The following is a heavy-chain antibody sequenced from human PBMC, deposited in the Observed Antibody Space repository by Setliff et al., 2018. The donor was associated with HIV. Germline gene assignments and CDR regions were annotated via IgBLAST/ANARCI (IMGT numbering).Heavy chain of an antibody. CDR1: GGTFSSYY. CDR3: ARGSDSGSYSYYYGMDV. CDR2: INPSGGST. J-gene: IGHJ6*02. V-gene: IGHV1-46*01. Sequence: ASVKVSCKASGGTFSSYYMHWVRQAPGQGLEWMGIINPSGGSTAYPQKFQGRVTMTRDTSTSTAYMEPNSLRSEDTAVYYCARGSDSGSYSYYYGMDVWGQGTTVTVSS. D-gene: IGHD3-10*01.